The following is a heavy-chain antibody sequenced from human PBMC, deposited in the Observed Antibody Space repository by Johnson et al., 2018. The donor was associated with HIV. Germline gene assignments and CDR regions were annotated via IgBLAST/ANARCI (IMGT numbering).Heavy chain of an antibody. CDR2: IYSGGST. J-gene: IGHJ3*02. V-gene: IGHV3-66*02. Sequence: VQLVESGGGVVQPGRSLRLSCAASGFTCSSNYMSWVRQAPGKGLEWVSIIYSGGSTYYADSVKGRFTISRDNSKNTLYLQMNILRAEDTAVYYCARTRQGAFDIWGQGTMVTVSS. CDR3: ARTRQGAFDI. CDR1: GFTCSSNY.